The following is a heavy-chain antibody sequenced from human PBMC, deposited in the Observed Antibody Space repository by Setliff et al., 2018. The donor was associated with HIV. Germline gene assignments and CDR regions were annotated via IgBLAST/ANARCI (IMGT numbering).Heavy chain of an antibody. CDR1: GGSISNGGYY. CDR3: ASPYSGSYSGFQY. V-gene: IGHV4-31*03. D-gene: IGHD1-26*01. Sequence: TLSLTCTVSGGSISNGGYYWSWIRQHPGKGLEYIGYFSYSGNIYYNPSLKSRVTISVDTSKNQFSLNLTSVTVADTGIYYCASPYSGSYSGFQYWGQGTLVTVSS. CDR2: FSYSGNI. J-gene: IGHJ1*01.